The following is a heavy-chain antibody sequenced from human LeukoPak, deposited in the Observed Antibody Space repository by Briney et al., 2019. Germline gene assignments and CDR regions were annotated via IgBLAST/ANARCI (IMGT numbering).Heavy chain of an antibody. V-gene: IGHV3-53*01. D-gene: IGHD2-2*01. J-gene: IGHJ4*02. CDR3: ARGAYD. CDR1: GFSVSSNY. Sequence: GGSLRLSCAVSGFSVSSNYMNWVRQAPGKGLEWVSVVFSGGSTYYADSVKGRFTISRDNSKNTVYLQMNSLRAEDTAVYYCARGAYDWGQGTLVTVSS. CDR2: VFSGGST.